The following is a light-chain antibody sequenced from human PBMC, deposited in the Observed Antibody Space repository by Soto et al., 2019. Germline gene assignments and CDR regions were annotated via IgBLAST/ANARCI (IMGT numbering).Light chain of an antibody. V-gene: IGKV3-15*01. CDR1: QSVTSN. J-gene: IGKJ1*01. CDR3: QQYDNWWT. Sequence: EIVMTQSPATLSVSQGERATLSSRASQSVTSNLAWYQQKPGQATRLLIHGAPTRATGNPAKFSGSRSGTEFTLTISILKSKDSAVYHCQQYDNWWTFRQGTKV. CDR2: GAP.